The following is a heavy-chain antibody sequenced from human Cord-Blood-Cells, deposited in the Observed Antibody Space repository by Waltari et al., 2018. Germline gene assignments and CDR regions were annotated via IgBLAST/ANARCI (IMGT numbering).Heavy chain of an antibody. CDR3: ARDWGWNSTFEY. J-gene: IGHJ4*02. CDR2: NIPILGIA. CDR1: GGTFSSYA. Sequence: QVQLVQSGAEVKKPGSSVKVSCKASGGTFSSYAISWVRQAPGQGLDWMGRNIPILGIANYAQKCQGRVTITADKSTSTAYMELSSRRAEDTAVYYCARDWGWNSTFEYWGQGTLVTVSS. V-gene: IGHV1-69*09. D-gene: IGHD1-7*01.